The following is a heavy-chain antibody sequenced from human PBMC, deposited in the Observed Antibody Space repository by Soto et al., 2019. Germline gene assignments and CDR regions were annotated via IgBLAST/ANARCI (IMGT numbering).Heavy chain of an antibody. J-gene: IGHJ4*02. CDR2: ISYDGSNK. V-gene: IGHV3-30*18. CDR1: GFTFSSYG. Sequence: GGSLRLSCAASGFTFSSYGMHWVRQAPGKGPEWVAVISYDGSNKYYADSVKGRFTISRDNSKNTLYLQMNSLRAEDTAVYYYAKAAPSIVGATTHFDYWGQGTLVTVSS. D-gene: IGHD1-26*01. CDR3: AKAAPSIVGATTHFDY.